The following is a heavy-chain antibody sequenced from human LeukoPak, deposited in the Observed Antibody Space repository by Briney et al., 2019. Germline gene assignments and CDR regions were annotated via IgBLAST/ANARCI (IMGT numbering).Heavy chain of an antibody. J-gene: IGHJ3*02. V-gene: IGHV4-39*01. CDR2: IFYSGST. Sequence: PSETLPLTCIVSGGSISSRSYYWGWIRQPPGKGLEWLGSIFYSGSTYYNPSLKSRVTISVDTSKNQFSRKLSSVTAADTAVYYCARRLGVTDNDDAFHIWGLGTMVTVSS. CDR3: ARRLGVTDNDDAFHI. CDR1: GGSISSRSYY. D-gene: IGHD2-8*01.